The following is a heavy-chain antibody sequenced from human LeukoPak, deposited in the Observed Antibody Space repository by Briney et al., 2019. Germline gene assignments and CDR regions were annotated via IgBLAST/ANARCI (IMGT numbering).Heavy chain of an antibody. CDR1: GGSISSGGYY. D-gene: IGHD2-2*01. V-gene: IGHV4-30-2*01. CDR3: ARVEDGDTSSPRGFDY. J-gene: IGHJ4*02. Sequence: MPSETLSLTCTVSGGSISSGGYYWSWIRQPPGKGLEWIGYIYHSGSTYYNPSLKSRVTISVDRSKNQFSLKLSSVTAADTAVYYCARVEDGDTSSPRGFDYWGQGTLVTVSS. CDR2: IYHSGST.